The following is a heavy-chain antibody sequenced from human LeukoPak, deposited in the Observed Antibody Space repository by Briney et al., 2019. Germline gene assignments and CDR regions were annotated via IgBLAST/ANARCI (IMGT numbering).Heavy chain of an antibody. CDR3: ARLYVSITRRFDL. J-gene: IGHJ5*02. Sequence: PGGSLRLSCAASGFTLSNYEKNWGRLTPGKGLEWISYITKGGATVLYAESVKGRFTISRDNANSSLYLQMNSLRAEDTAVYFCARLYVSITRRFDLWGQGTLVTVSS. V-gene: IGHV3-48*03. CDR1: GFTLSNYE. D-gene: IGHD3-3*01. CDR2: ITKGGATV.